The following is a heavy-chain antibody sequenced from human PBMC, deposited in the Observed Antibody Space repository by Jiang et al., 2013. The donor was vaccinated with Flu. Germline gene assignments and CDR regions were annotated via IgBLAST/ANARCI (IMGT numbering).Heavy chain of an antibody. J-gene: IGHJ4*02. CDR1: GESFSGFH. V-gene: IGHV4-34*01. CDR3: ARRAVVTTGRSKFDF. CDR2: ITHNGGT. Sequence: LLKPSETLSLTCAVYGESFSGFHWGWIRQCPGKGLEWIGEITHNGGTNFNPSLRSRVTLSVDTSKNQFSLRVSSLTAADTALYFCARRAVVTTGRSKFDFWGQGTLVTVSS. D-gene: IGHD4-17*01.